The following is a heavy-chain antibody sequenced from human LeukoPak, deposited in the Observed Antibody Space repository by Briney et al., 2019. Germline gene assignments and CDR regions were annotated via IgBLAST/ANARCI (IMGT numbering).Heavy chain of an antibody. D-gene: IGHD5-18*01. CDR3: ANTDTAINWFDL. CDR2: IYHIGST. J-gene: IGHJ5*02. CDR1: GYSITSSYY. V-gene: IGHV4-38-2*02. Sequence: EPSETLSLTCTVSGYSITSSYYWGWIRQPPGKGLEWIGSIYHIGSTYYNPSLKSPLTISVDTSKNQFSLKLSSVTAADTAVYYCANTDTAINWFDLWGQGTLVTVSS.